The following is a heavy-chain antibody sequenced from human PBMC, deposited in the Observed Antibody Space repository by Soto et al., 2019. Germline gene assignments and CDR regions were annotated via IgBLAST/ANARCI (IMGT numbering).Heavy chain of an antibody. CDR1: GFSLSTSGVG. D-gene: IGHD5-18*01. CDR3: AHVDTVRTVDY. J-gene: IGHJ4*02. V-gene: IGHV2-5*02. Sequence: QITLKESGPPLVKPTQTLTLTCTFAGFSLSTSGVGVGWIRQPPGKALEWLALIYWDDDKRYSPSLKSRLTITKDTSKNQVVLTMTNMDPVDTATYYCAHVDTVRTVDYWGQGTLVTVSS. CDR2: IYWDDDK.